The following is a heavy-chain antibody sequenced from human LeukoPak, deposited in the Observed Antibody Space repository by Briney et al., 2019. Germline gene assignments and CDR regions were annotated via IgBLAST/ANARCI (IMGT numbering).Heavy chain of an antibody. CDR3: TYLRTHYYNDEWLDP. Sequence: GGSLRLSCAASGFTFRAFSMNWVRQAPGKGLEWLSYISNGSSPIYYADSVKGRFTISRDDAQNLVYLQMNSLRADDTAVYYCTYLRTHYYNDEWLDPWGQGALVTVSS. CDR1: GFTFRAFS. CDR2: ISNGSSPI. J-gene: IGHJ5*02. V-gene: IGHV3-48*04. D-gene: IGHD3-22*01.